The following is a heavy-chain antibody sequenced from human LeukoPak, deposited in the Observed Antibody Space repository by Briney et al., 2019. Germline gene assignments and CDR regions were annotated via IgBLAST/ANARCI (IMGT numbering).Heavy chain of an antibody. Sequence: GGSLRLSCAASGFTFSSYAMSWVRQAPGKGLEWVSVIYSGGSTYYADSVKGRFTISRDNSKNTLYLQMNSLRAEDTAVYYCARDPGYYYGSGSYNWFDPWGQGTLVTVSS. CDR2: IYSGGST. J-gene: IGHJ5*02. CDR3: ARDPGYYYGSGSYNWFDP. CDR1: GFTFSSYA. V-gene: IGHV3-53*01. D-gene: IGHD3-10*01.